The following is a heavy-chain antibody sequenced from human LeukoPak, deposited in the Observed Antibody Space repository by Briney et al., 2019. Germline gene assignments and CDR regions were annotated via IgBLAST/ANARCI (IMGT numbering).Heavy chain of an antibody. J-gene: IGHJ4*02. CDR2: IYHAGTI. Sequence: GGSLRLSCEASGFIFSHYAMHWVRQDPDKGLDWVAVIYHAGTIYAESVKGRFIISRDDSRNTLYLQMNSLKIEDTAVYFCARGALQARPDYWGQGTLITVSS. D-gene: IGHD6-6*01. CDR1: GFIFSHYA. CDR3: ARGALQARPDY. V-gene: IGHV3-33*01.